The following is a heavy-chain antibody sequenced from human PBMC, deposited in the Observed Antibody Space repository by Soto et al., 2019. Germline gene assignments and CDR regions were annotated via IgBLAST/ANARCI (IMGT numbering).Heavy chain of an antibody. CDR3: ARGDSTDCSNGVCSFFYNHDMDV. D-gene: IGHD2-8*01. Sequence: ASVTFSCKASGSIFTEYHRHLLRQAPGQWLEWLGRINPKSGGTSTAQKFQGWVTMTTDTSISTASMELTRLTSDDTAIYYCARGDSTDCSNGVCSFFYNHDMDVWGQGTTVNVSS. CDR2: INPKSGGT. CDR1: GSIFTEYH. J-gene: IGHJ6*02. V-gene: IGHV1-2*04.